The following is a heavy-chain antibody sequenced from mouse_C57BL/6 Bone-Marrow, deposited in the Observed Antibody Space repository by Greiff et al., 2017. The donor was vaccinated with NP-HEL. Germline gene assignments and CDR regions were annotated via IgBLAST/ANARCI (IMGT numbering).Heavy chain of an antibody. CDR1: GYAFSSSW. Sequence: VQLQQSGPELVKPGASVKISCKASGYAFSSSWMNWVKQRPGKGLEWIGRIYPGDGDTNYNGKFKGKATLTADKSSSTAYMQLSSLTSEDSAVYFCARESNSWFAYWGQGTLVTVSA. CDR3: ARESNSWFAY. J-gene: IGHJ3*01. D-gene: IGHD2-5*01. V-gene: IGHV1-82*01. CDR2: IYPGDGDT.